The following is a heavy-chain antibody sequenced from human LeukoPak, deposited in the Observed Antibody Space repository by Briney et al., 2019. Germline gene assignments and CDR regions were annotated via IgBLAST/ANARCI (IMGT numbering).Heavy chain of an antibody. CDR2: ISSNGGST. CDR3: ARVARRWLQLLDYYYGMDV. Sequence: PGGSLRLSCAASGFTFSSYAMHWVRQAPGKGLEYVSAISSNGGSTYYANSVKGRFTISRDNSKNTLYLQMGSLRAEDMAVYYCARVARRWLQLLDYYYGMDVWGQGTTVTVSS. D-gene: IGHD5-12*01. CDR1: GFTFSSYA. J-gene: IGHJ6*02. V-gene: IGHV3-64*01.